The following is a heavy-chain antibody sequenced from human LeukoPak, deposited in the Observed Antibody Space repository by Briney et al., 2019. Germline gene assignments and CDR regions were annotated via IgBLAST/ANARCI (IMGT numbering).Heavy chain of an antibody. CDR3: VTERGDSSGYYYLDY. Sequence: GGSLRLSCAASGFTFSSYWMHWVRQAPGKGLVWVSRINSDGSSTSYADSVKGRFTISRDNAKNTLYLQMNSLRAEDTAVYYYVTERGDSSGYYYLDYWGQGTLVTVSS. CDR2: INSDGSST. CDR1: GFTFSSYW. V-gene: IGHV3-74*01. J-gene: IGHJ4*02. D-gene: IGHD3-22*01.